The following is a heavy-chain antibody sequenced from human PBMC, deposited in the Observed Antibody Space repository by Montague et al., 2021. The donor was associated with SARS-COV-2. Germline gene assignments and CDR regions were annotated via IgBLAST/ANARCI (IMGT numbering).Heavy chain of an antibody. CDR1: GGSISSGSYY. D-gene: IGHD2-2*01. V-gene: IGHV4-61*02. CDR2: IYTSGST. J-gene: IGHJ6*02. Sequence: TLSLTCTVSGGSISSGSYYWSWIRQPAGKGLEWIGRIYTSGSTNYNPSLKSRVTISVDTSKNQFSLKLSSVTAADTAVYYCASEQIVVVPAAPYYYYGMDVWGQGTTVTVS. CDR3: ASEQIVVVPAAPYYYYGMDV.